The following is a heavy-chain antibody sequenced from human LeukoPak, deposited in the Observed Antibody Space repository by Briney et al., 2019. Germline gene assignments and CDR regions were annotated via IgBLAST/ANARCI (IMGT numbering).Heavy chain of an antibody. Sequence: GGSLRLSCAASGFIFSAYGMHWVRQAPGKGLEWLAVIWYDGSSKYYSDSVKGRFTISSDNSKNTLYMQMNNLRVEDTAVYFCARDNRYTGNYLDAFDIWGQGTLVTVSS. CDR2: IWYDGSSK. CDR3: ARDNRYTGNYLDAFDI. CDR1: GFIFSAYG. D-gene: IGHD3-16*02. J-gene: IGHJ3*02. V-gene: IGHV3-33*01.